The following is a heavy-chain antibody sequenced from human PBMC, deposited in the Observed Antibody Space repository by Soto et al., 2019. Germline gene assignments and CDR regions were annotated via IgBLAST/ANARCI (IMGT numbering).Heavy chain of an antibody. J-gene: IGHJ4*02. Sequence: GGSLRLSCAASGFNFDDFAMHWVRRVPGKGLEWVSSIAWNSGNIDYGDSVKGRFIISRDNAKNFLYLQMDSLKPEDTAFYYCAKDMVKNSSGLYASIDYWGLGTLVTVYS. CDR3: AKDMVKNSSGLYASIDY. CDR1: GFNFDDFA. D-gene: IGHD6-19*01. CDR2: IAWNSGNI. V-gene: IGHV3-9*01.